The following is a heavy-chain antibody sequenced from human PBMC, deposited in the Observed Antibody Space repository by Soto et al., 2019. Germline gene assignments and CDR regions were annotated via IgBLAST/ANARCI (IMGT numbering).Heavy chain of an antibody. J-gene: IGHJ3*02. D-gene: IGHD4-17*01. CDR2: IYYSGST. CDR3: AGVFHDHGDYDAFDI. Sequence: SETLSLTCTVSGGSSSSYYWSWIRQPPGKGLEWIGYIYYSGSTNYNPSLKSRVTISVDTSKNQFSLKLSSVTAADTAVYYCAGVFHDHGDYDAFDIWGQGTMVTVSS. V-gene: IGHV4-59*01. CDR1: GGSSSSYY.